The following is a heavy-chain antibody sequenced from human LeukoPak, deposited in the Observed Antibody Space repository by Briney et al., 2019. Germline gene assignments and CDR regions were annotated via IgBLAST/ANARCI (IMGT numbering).Heavy chain of an antibody. J-gene: IGHJ3*02. Sequence: PGGSLSLSCAPSGFTFSSYWMSWVRQAPGKGLEWVANIEQDGSEKYYVDSVNGRFTISRDNAKNSLYLQMNSLRAEDTAVYYCARVAPWEVRFLEWLRPALAFDIWGQGTMVTVSS. D-gene: IGHD3-3*01. CDR3: ARVAPWEVRFLEWLRPALAFDI. V-gene: IGHV3-7*01. CDR1: GFTFSSYW. CDR2: IEQDGSEK.